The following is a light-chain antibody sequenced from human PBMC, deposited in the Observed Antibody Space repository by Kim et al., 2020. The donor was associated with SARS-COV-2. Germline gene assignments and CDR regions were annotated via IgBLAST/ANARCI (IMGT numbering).Light chain of an antibody. Sequence: ASVGDRVTISIRTSQNINSHLNWYHQKPGRAPKLLIYAASTLQGGVPSRFSGSGSETDFTLTISSLQPEDFATYFCQQTYISPFTFGPGTKVDIK. V-gene: IGKV1-39*01. CDR3: QQTYISPFT. J-gene: IGKJ3*01. CDR2: AAS. CDR1: QNINSH.